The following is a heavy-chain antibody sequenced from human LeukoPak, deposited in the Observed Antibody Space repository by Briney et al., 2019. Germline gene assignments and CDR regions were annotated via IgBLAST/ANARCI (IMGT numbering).Heavy chain of an antibody. CDR2: IYYSGST. Sequence: PSETLSLTCTVSGGSISSSSYYWGWIRQPPGKGLEWIGSIYYSGSTYYNPSLKSRVTISVDTSKNQFSLKLSSVTAADAAVYYCARGGGLPTTSDYWGQGTLVTVSS. V-gene: IGHV4-39*07. J-gene: IGHJ4*02. CDR3: ARGGGLPTTSDY. CDR1: GGSISSSSYY. D-gene: IGHD1-14*01.